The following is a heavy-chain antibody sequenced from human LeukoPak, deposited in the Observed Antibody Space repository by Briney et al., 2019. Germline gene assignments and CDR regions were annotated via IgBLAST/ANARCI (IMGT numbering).Heavy chain of an antibody. Sequence: PGGSLRLSCAASGFTVSSNYMSWVRQAPGKGLEWVSVIYSGGSTYYVDSVKGRFTISRDNSKNTLYLQMNSLRAEDTAVYYCARDQVVGATIAYYGMDVWGQGTTVTVSS. D-gene: IGHD1-26*01. CDR3: ARDQVVGATIAYYGMDV. J-gene: IGHJ6*02. CDR2: IYSGGST. CDR1: GFTVSSNY. V-gene: IGHV3-53*01.